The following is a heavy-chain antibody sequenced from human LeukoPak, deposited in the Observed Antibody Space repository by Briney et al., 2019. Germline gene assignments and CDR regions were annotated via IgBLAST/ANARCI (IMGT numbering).Heavy chain of an antibody. CDR3: ARPRDGYNSDAFDL. V-gene: IGHV5-51*01. CDR2: IYPGDSDT. J-gene: IGHJ3*01. CDR1: GYSFTSYW. D-gene: IGHD5-24*01. Sequence: GESLKISCQGSGYSFTSYWIGWVRPMPGKGLEWMGIIYPGDSDTRYSPSFQGQVTVSVDKSISTAYLQWSSLKASDTAMYYCARPRDGYNSDAFDLWGQGTMVTVSS.